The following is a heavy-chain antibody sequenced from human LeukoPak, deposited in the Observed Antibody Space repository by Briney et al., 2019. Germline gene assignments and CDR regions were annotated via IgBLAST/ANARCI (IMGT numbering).Heavy chain of an antibody. CDR1: GGSISSGSYY. D-gene: IGHD2-2*01. V-gene: IGHV4-61*02. CDR3: ASSGPYQPLQGFIRYYYYYMDV. Sequence: PSETLSLTCTVSGGSISSGSYYWSWIRQPAGKGLEWIGRIYPSGSTNYNPSLKSRVTISVDTSKNQFSLKLSSVTAADTAVYYCASSGPYQPLQGFIRYYYYYMDVWGKGTTVTVSS. CDR2: IYPSGST. J-gene: IGHJ6*03.